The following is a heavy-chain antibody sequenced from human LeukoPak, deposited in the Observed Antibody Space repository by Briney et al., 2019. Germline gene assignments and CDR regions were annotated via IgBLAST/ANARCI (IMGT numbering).Heavy chain of an antibody. Sequence: ASVKVSCKASGYTFTGYYMHWVRQAPGQGLEWMGWINPNSGGTNYAQKFQGRVTMTRDTSISTAYMELSRLRSDDTAVYYCARERITMIVVVPEPIDYWGQGTLVTVSS. CDR2: INPNSGGT. J-gene: IGHJ4*02. D-gene: IGHD3-22*01. CDR1: GYTFTGYY. CDR3: ARERITMIVVVPEPIDY. V-gene: IGHV1-2*02.